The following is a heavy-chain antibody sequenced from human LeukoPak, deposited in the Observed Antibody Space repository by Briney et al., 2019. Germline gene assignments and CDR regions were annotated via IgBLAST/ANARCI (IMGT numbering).Heavy chain of an antibody. J-gene: IGHJ5*02. Sequence: SETLSLTCAVYGGSFSGYYWSWIRQSPGKGLEWIGEISHSGSTYYNPSLKSRVTISLDTSKNQFSLKLSSVTAADTAVYYCARGPRQQLVLLRFDPWGQGTLVTVSS. CDR1: GGSFSGYY. V-gene: IGHV4-34*01. CDR2: ISHSGST. CDR3: ARGPRQQLVLLRFDP. D-gene: IGHD6-13*01.